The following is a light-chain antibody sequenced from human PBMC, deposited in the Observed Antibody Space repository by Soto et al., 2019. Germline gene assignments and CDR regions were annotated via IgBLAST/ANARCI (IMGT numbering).Light chain of an antibody. CDR2: AVS. CDR3: CSYAGSRWV. Sequence: QSALTQPASVSGSPGQSITISCTGTSSDVGSYNLVSWYQQHPGKAPKLMIYAVSKRPSGVSNRFSGSKSGNTASLTISGLQAEDEADYYCCSYAGSRWVFGGGTKVTVL. CDR1: SSDVGSYNL. V-gene: IGLV2-23*02. J-gene: IGLJ3*02.